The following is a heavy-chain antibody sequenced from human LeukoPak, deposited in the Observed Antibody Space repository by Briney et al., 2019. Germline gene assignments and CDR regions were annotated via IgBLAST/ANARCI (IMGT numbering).Heavy chain of an antibody. V-gene: IGHV3-30*18. D-gene: IGHD6-19*01. CDR3: AKDRSAVAGRSRFGYFDY. CDR1: GFTFSSYG. J-gene: IGHJ4*02. Sequence: GGSLRLSCAASGFTFSSYGMHWVRQAPGKGLEWVAVISYDGSNKYYADSVKGRFTISRDNSKNTLYLQMNSLRAEDTAVYYCAKDRSAVAGRSRFGYFDYWGQGTLVTVSS. CDR2: ISYDGSNK.